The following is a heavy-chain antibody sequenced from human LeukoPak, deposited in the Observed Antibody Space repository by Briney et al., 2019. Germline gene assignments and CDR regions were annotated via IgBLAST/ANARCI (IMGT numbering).Heavy chain of an antibody. CDR2: IISVFRTT. CDR1: GEKFTNYA. J-gene: IGHJ5*02. CDR3: AREVTMIVVVTYNRFDP. D-gene: IGHD3-22*01. Sequence: SVKVSCKASGEKFTNYAISWVRHAPGQGLQWIGGIISVFRTTNYAQKFQGRVTNTADESTSTAYMELSSLRSEDTAVYYCAREVTMIVVVTYNRFDPWGQGTLVTVSS. V-gene: IGHV1-69*13.